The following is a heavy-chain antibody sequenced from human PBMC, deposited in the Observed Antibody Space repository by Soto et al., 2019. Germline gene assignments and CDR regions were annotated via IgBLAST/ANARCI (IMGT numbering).Heavy chain of an antibody. Sequence: SETLSLTCTVSGGSISSYYWSWIRQPPGKGLEWIGYIYYSGSTNYNPSVKGRFTISRDSSKNTVYLQMDSLRPEDTAVYYCAKVARGRANWNEFDYWGQGTLVTVSS. CDR2: IYYSGST. D-gene: IGHD1-1*01. V-gene: IGHV4-59*01. CDR1: GGSISSYY. CDR3: AKVARGRANWNEFDY. J-gene: IGHJ4*02.